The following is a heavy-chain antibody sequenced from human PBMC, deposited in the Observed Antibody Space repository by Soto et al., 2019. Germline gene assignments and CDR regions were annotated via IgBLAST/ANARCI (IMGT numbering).Heavy chain of an antibody. CDR1: DFTFRNYW. J-gene: IGHJ4*02. D-gene: IGHD3-16*01. V-gene: IGHV3-7*03. CDR2: IKPDGSAT. Sequence: QPGGSLRLSCATSDFTFRNYWMNWVRQAPGKGLEWVANIKPDGSATNYVDSVKGRFTISRDNVRNSVSLQMNSLRVEDTAVYFCFGGNGGPQWGQGTLVTV. CDR3: FGGNGGPQ.